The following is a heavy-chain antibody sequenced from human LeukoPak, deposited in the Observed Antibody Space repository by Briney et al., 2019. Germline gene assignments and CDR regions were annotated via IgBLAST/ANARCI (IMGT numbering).Heavy chain of an antibody. CDR1: GGSISSSSYY. CDR2: IYYSGST. Sequence: PSETLSLTCTVSGGSISSSSYYWGWIRRPPGKGLEWIGSIYYSGSTYYNPSLKSRVTISVDTSKNQFSLKLSSVTAADTAVYYCASDFWGGHDAFDIWGQGTMVTVSS. J-gene: IGHJ3*02. CDR3: ASDFWGGHDAFDI. V-gene: IGHV4-39*01. D-gene: IGHD3-3*01.